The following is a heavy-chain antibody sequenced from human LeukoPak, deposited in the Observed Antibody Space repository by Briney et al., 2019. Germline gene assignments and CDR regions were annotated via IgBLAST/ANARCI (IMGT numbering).Heavy chain of an antibody. J-gene: IGHJ4*02. CDR2: ISGSGDST. D-gene: IGHD5-12*01. CDR3: ARVGYGGYDYDY. Sequence: PGGSLRLSCEASGFTFSSYAMSWVRQAPGKGLEWVSVISGSGDSTYYADSVEGRCTSSRDNSKDALYLQMNSLRAEDTAVYYCARVGYGGYDYDYWGRGTLVTVSS. CDR1: GFTFSSYA. V-gene: IGHV3-23*01.